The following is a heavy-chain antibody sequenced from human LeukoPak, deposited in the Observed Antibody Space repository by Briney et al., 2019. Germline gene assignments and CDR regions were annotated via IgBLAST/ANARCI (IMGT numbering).Heavy chain of an antibody. CDR3: ARHGSGYSSVFDY. CDR2: LYYTGST. V-gene: IGHV4-59*08. CDR1: GGSITNYY. D-gene: IGHD6-19*01. J-gene: IGHJ4*02. Sequence: SETLSLTCTVSGGSITNYYWSWIRQPPGKGLEWIGYLYYTGSTNYNPSLKSRVTILADMSKNQFSLKLRSMTAADTAVYYCARHGSGYSSVFDYWGQGTLVTVSS.